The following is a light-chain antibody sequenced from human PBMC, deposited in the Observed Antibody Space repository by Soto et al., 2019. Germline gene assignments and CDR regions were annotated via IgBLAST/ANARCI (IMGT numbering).Light chain of an antibody. J-gene: IGKJ1*01. Sequence: EIVLTQSPGTLSLSPGEIATLSCRASQSVSSSYLAWYQQKPGQAPRLLIYGASSRATGIPDRFSGSGSVTDFTLTISRLEPEDFAVYYCQQYGSSPWAFGQGTKVEIK. CDR2: GAS. CDR3: QQYGSSPWA. CDR1: QSVSSSY. V-gene: IGKV3-20*01.